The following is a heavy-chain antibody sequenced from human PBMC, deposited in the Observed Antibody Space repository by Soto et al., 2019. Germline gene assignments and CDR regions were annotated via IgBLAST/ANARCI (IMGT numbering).Heavy chain of an antibody. CDR3: ARAPNPTTVIDYWYFDL. V-gene: IGHV1-69*04. Sequence: SVKVSCQASGYTFTNYAMHWVRQAPGQRLEWMGRIIPILGIANYAQKFQGRVTITADKSTSTAYMELSSLRSEDTAVYYCARAPNPTTVIDYWYFDLWGRGTLVTVSS. CDR2: IIPILGIA. CDR1: GYTFTNYA. J-gene: IGHJ2*01. D-gene: IGHD4-17*01.